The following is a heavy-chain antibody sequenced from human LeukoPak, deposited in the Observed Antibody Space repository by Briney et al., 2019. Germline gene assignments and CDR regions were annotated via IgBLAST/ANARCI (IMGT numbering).Heavy chain of an antibody. CDR1: GFTFDDYG. Sequence: RPEGSLRLSCAASGFTFDDYGMSWVRQAPGKGLEWVSGINSDGINTSYADSVKGRFTVSRDNAKNTLNLQMNSLRAEDTAVYYCARDLGQYYDTSDNWFDPWGQGTLVTVSS. CDR2: INSDGINT. J-gene: IGHJ5*02. CDR3: ARDLGQYYDTSDNWFDP. D-gene: IGHD3-22*01. V-gene: IGHV3-20*04.